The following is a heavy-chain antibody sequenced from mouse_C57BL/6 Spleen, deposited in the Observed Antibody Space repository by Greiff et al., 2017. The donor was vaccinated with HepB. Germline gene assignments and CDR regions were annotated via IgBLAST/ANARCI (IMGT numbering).Heavy chain of an antibody. D-gene: IGHD1-1*01. J-gene: IGHJ4*01. CDR3: ARRVITTVVADYAMDY. V-gene: IGHV1-18*01. Sequence: VQLQQSGPELVKPGASVKIPCKASGYTFTDYNMDWVKQSHGKSLEWIGDINPNNGGTIYNQKFKGKATLTVDKSSSTAYMELRSLTSEDTAVYYCARRVITTVVADYAMDYWGQGTSVTVSS. CDR1: GYTFTDYN. CDR2: INPNNGGT.